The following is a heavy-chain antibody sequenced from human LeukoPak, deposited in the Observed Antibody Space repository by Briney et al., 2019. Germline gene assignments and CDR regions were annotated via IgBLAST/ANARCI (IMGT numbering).Heavy chain of an antibody. CDR3: ARVGATGATADN. V-gene: IGHV1-46*01. J-gene: IGHJ4*02. D-gene: IGHD2-21*02. Sequence: ASVKVSCKASGYIFTTYFMHWLRQAPGQGPEWMGIINPRGGSTDYAQKFQDRITMTSDTSTSTVYMELKSLTSEDTAVYFCARVGATGATADNWGQGTLVTVSS. CDR2: INPRGGST. CDR1: GYIFTTYF.